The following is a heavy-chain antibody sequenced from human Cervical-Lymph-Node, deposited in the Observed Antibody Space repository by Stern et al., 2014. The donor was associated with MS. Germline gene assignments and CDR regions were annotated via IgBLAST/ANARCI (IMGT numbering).Heavy chain of an antibody. CDR3: AREDTPAWLDC. CDR1: GFTLSGYD. V-gene: IGHV3-48*02. Sequence: EEQLVESGGGLVQPGGSLRLSCKASGFTLSGYDMNWVRQAPGKGLEWISFISRRSDLKNYAGSVKGRLTISRDNAKNSVYLQINSLRDDDTAIYYCAREDTPAWLDCWGQGTLVTVSS. J-gene: IGHJ1*01. CDR2: ISRRSDLK. D-gene: IGHD3/OR15-3a*01.